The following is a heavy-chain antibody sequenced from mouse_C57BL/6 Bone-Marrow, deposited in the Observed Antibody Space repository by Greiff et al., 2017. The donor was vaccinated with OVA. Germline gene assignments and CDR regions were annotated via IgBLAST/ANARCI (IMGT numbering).Heavy chain of an antibody. Sequence: DVHLVESGPGLVKPSQSLSLTCSVTGYSITSGYYWNWIRQFPGNKLEWMGYISYDGSNNYNPSLKNRISITRDTSKNQFFLKLNSVTTEDTATYYCARAYGNYVLFAYWGQGTLVTVSA. CDR1: GYSITSGYY. V-gene: IGHV3-6*01. J-gene: IGHJ3*01. CDR2: ISYDGSN. D-gene: IGHD2-1*01. CDR3: ARAYGNYVLFAY.